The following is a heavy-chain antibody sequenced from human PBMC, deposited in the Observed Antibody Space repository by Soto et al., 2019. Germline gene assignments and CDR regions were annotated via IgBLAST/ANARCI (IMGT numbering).Heavy chain of an antibody. V-gene: IGHV4-59*08. Sequence: SETLSLTCTVSGGSTSSYYWSWIRQPPGKGLEWIGYIYYSGSTNYNPSLKSRVTISVDASKNQVTLRLYSVTAADTAVYYCARHSSGYGSSSSAYFDYWGQGAPVTVSS. D-gene: IGHD6-6*01. J-gene: IGHJ4*02. CDR2: IYYSGST. CDR1: GGSTSSYY. CDR3: ARHSSGYGSSSSAYFDY.